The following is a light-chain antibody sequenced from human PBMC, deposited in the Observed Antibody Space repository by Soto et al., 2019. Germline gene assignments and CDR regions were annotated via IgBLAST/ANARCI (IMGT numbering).Light chain of an antibody. CDR3: QQYSSYWT. J-gene: IGKJ1*01. CDR2: KSS. V-gene: IGKV1-5*03. Sequence: ILMSQSPSSLSASVGDTVTITCRASQDVDKWLAWYQQKPGKAPKLLIYKSSTLIGGVPSSFSAVGSGTEYSLTISGLQPEDVATYYCQQYSSYWTFGQGTMVEIK. CDR1: QDVDKW.